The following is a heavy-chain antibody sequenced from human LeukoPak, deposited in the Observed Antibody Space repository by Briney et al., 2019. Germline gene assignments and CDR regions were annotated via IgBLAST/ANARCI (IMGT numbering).Heavy chain of an antibody. V-gene: IGHV1-18*01. CDR1: GYTFTSYG. CDR3: ARDWSYYYGSGSGYYYYYGMDV. Sequence: ASVKVSCKASGYTFTSYGISWVRQAPGQGLEWMGWISAYNGNTNYAQKPQGRVTMTTDTSTSTAYMELRSLRSDDTAVYYCARDWSYYYGSGSGYYYYYGMDVWGQGTTVTVSS. CDR2: ISAYNGNT. J-gene: IGHJ6*02. D-gene: IGHD3-10*01.